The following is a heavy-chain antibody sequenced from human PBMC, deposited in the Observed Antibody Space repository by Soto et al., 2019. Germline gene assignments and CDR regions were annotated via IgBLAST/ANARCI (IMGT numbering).Heavy chain of an antibody. CDR1: GVPFSNYA. J-gene: IGHJ4*01. CDR3: ASLSDILTGYYEF. V-gene: IGHV3-23*01. D-gene: IGHD3-9*01. Sequence: PGGSLRLSCAASGVPFSNYAMSWVRQAPGKGLEWVSAMSATTGSRYYADSVRGRFTISRDNSENSLYLQMTSLRPEDTAVYYCASLSDILTGYYEFWGQGTLVTVSS. CDR2: MSATTGSR.